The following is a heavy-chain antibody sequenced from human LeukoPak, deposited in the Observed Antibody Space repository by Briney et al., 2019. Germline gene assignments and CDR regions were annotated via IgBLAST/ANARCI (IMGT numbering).Heavy chain of an antibody. CDR3: ARGIADPYSFDS. J-gene: IGHJ4*02. V-gene: IGHV4-4*07. Sequence: SETLSLTCTVSGGSINFYYWNWIRQPAGKGLEWIGRIYSTGSTNYNPSLKSRVTMSVDKSKNQFSLNLSSVTAADTAVYYCARGIADPYSFDSWGQGILVTVSS. D-gene: IGHD6-13*01. CDR2: IYSTGST. CDR1: GGSINFYY.